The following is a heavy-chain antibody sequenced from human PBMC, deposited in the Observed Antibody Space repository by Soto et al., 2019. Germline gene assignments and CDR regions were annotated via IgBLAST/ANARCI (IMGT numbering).Heavy chain of an antibody. Sequence: SEALSLTTTVSGGSISSNYWTWIRQPPGKGLEWIGYVYNSGSTNYNPSLKSRVTISEDTSKSQFSLKVNSMTAADTAVYYCARYRREAVAGYTLDNWGQGILVTVSS. CDR3: ARYRREAVAGYTLDN. J-gene: IGHJ4*02. CDR2: VYNSGST. V-gene: IGHV4-59*01. D-gene: IGHD6-13*01. CDR1: GGSISSNY.